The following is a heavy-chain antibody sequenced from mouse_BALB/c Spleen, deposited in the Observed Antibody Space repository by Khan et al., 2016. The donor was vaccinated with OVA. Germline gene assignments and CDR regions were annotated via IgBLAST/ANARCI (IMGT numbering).Heavy chain of an antibody. V-gene: IGHV1S22*01. Sequence: LQQPGSELVRPGASVKLSCKASGYTFTSYWMYWVKQRPGQGLEWIGDIYPGSGSTNYDEKFKSKATLTVDTSFSTAYMQPSSLPSEDSTVLYSSRLSYWFAYGGQGTLVTVSA. CDR1: GYTFTSYW. CDR2: IYPGSGST. D-gene: IGHD2-12*01. J-gene: IGHJ3*01. CDR3: SRLSYWFAY.